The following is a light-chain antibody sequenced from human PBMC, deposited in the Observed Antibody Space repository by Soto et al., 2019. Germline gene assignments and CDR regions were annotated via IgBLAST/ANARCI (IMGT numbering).Light chain of an antibody. J-gene: IGKJ3*01. CDR3: QESYSTPFT. CDR2: AAS. CDR1: QSISNY. Sequence: DIQLTQSPSSLSASVGDSVTITCRASQSISNYLNWYQQKPVKAPKLLVYAASSFQSDVPTRFSGSGSGTDFTLTISSLQPEDFATYYYQESYSTPFTFGPGTKVYIK. V-gene: IGKV1-39*01.